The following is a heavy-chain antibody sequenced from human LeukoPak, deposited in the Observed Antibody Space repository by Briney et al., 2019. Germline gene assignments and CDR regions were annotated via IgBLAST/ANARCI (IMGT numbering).Heavy chain of an antibody. J-gene: IGHJ4*02. D-gene: IGHD3-10*01. CDR1: GFTFDDYA. V-gene: IGHV3-9*01. CDR2: ISWNSGSI. CDR3: AKDMWGFGELLPGPFDY. Sequence: PGGSLRLSCAASGFTFDDYAMHWVRQAPGKGLEWVSGISWNSGSIGYADSVKGRFTISRDNAKNSLYLQMNSLRAEDTALYYCAKDMWGFGELLPGPFDYWGQGTLATVSS.